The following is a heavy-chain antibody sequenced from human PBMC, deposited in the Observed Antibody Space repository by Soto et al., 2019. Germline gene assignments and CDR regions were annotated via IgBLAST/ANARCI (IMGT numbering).Heavy chain of an antibody. CDR2: IIPILGIA. Sequence: QVQLVQSGAEVKKPGSSVKVSCKASGGTFSSYTISWVRQAPGQGLEWMGRIIPILGIANSAQKFQGRVTITAAKSTGTAYMELSSLRSEDTAVYYCADRLVADTEMDVWGQGTTVTVAS. J-gene: IGHJ6*02. CDR3: ADRLVADTEMDV. V-gene: IGHV1-69*02. D-gene: IGHD2-15*01. CDR1: GGTFSSYT.